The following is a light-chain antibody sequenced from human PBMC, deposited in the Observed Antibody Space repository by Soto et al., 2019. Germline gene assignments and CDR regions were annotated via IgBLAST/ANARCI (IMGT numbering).Light chain of an antibody. V-gene: IGLV2-14*01. J-gene: IGLJ1*01. CDR3: SSYTSSSTYV. CDR2: EVN. Sequence: QSALTQPASVSGSPGQSITISCTGTSSDVGGYNYVSWFQQHPGKAPKLMIYEVNNRPSGVSNRFSGSKSGNTASLTISGLQAEDEADYYCSSYTSSSTYVFGTGTKVTAL. CDR1: SSDVGGYNY.